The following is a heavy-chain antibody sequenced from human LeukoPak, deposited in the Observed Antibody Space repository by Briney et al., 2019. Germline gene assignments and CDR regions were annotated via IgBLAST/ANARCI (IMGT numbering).Heavy chain of an antibody. CDR3: ARIQLLLWFGESDY. D-gene: IGHD3-10*01. J-gene: IGHJ4*02. Sequence: PSETLSLTCAVYGGSFSGYYWSWIRQPPGRGLEWIGEINHSGSTNYNPSLKSRVTISVDTSKNQFSLKLSSVTAADTAVYYCARIQLLLWFGESDYWGQGTLVTVSS. CDR2: INHSGST. V-gene: IGHV4-34*01. CDR1: GGSFSGYY.